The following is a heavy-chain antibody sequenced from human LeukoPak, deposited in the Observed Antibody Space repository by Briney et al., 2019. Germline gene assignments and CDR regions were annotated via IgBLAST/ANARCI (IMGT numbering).Heavy chain of an antibody. D-gene: IGHD2-15*01. CDR3: ARGAIPWDIHYYGMDV. J-gene: IGHJ6*02. V-gene: IGHV3-30-3*01. Sequence: QAGGSLRLSCAASGFTFSSYAMHWVRQAPGKGLEWVAVISYDGSNKYYADSVKGRFTISRDNSKNTLYLQMNSLRAEDTAVYYCARGAIPWDIHYYGMDVWGQGTTVTVSS. CDR2: ISYDGSNK. CDR1: GFTFSSYA.